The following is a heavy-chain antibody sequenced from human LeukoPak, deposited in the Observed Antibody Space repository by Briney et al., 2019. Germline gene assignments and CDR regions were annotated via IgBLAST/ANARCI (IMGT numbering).Heavy chain of an antibody. CDR3: ARDPLYCTNGVCYPGNFDY. D-gene: IGHD2-8*01. CDR1: GGSISSTSYY. CDR2: IYYSGGT. V-gene: IGHV4-39*07. Sequence: PSETLSLTCTVSGGSISSTSYYWGWIRQPPGKGLEWIGSIYYSGGTYYNPSLKSRVTISVDRSKNQFSLKLSSVTAADTAVYYCARDPLYCTNGVCYPGNFDYWGQGTLVTVSS. J-gene: IGHJ4*02.